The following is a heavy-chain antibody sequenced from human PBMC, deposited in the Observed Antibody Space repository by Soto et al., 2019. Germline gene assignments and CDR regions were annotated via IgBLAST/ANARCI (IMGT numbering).Heavy chain of an antibody. CDR3: AREGLCSGGSCYSVVPS. V-gene: IGHV4-31*03. Sequence: PSETLSLTCTVSGGSISSGGYYWSWIRQHPGKGLEWIGYIYYSGSTYYNPSLKSRVTISVDTSKNQFSLKLSSVTAADTAVYYCAREGLCSGGSCYSVVPSWGQGTLVTVSS. D-gene: IGHD2-15*01. CDR2: IYYSGST. J-gene: IGHJ5*02. CDR1: GGSISSGGYY.